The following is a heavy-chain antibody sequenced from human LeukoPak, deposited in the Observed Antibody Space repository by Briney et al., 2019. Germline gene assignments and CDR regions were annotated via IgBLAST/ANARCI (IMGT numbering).Heavy chain of an antibody. CDR1: GYTFTGYY. CDR3: ARDKVESVLLWFGEFAR. J-gene: IGHJ5*02. CDR2: INPNSGGT. Sequence: GASVKVSCKASGYTFTGYYMHWVRQAPGQGLEWMGWINPNSGGTNYAQKFQGRVTMTMDTSISTAYMELSRLRSDDTAVYYCARDKVESVLLWFGEFARWGQGTLVAVSS. D-gene: IGHD3-10*01. V-gene: IGHV1-2*02.